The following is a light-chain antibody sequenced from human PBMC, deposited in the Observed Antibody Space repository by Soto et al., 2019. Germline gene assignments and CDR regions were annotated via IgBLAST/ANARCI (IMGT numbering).Light chain of an antibody. CDR2: GAS. CDR3: QQYGSSQYT. CDR1: QSISNSY. Sequence: EIVLTQSPGTLSLPPGERATLSCRASQSISNSYLAWYQQKPGQAPRLLIYGASSRATGIPDRFSGSVSGTDFPLTISRLDAEDLAVYYCQQYGSSQYTFGQGTKLEIK. J-gene: IGKJ2*01. V-gene: IGKV3-20*01.